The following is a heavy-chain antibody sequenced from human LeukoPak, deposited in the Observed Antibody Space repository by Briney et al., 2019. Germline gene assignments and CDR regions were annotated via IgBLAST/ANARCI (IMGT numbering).Heavy chain of an antibody. CDR2: DGNNN. V-gene: IGHV3-30-3*01. CDR1: GFTFMSYA. D-gene: IGHD3-10*01. CDR3: AREGVSAYDVGFEE. Sequence: GRSLRLSCAASGFTFMSYAIHCVRQAPGKGLEWVAVDGNNNYYSDSVKGRFTISRDNSKNTVYLQMNSLRAEDTAMYFCAREGVSAYDVGFEEWGQGTLVTVSS. J-gene: IGHJ4*02.